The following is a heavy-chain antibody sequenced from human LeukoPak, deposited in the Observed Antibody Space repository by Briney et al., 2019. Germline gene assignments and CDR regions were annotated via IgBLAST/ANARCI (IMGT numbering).Heavy chain of an antibody. D-gene: IGHD5-12*01. CDR2: INPNSGGT. J-gene: IGHJ4*02. CDR1: GYTFTGYY. Sequence: ASVKVSCKASGYTFTGYYMHWVRQAPGHGLEWMAWINPNSGGTIYAQEFQGRVTLTRDTSISTAYMELSRLRSDDTAVYYCAREGRGREFDYWGQGSLVTVSS. CDR3: AREGRGREFDY. V-gene: IGHV1-2*02.